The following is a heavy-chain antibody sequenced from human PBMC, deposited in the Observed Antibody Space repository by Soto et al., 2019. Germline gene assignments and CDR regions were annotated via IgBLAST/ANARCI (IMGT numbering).Heavy chain of an antibody. CDR2: INDSGST. CDR3: ARERGRYCSGESCYPFGP. V-gene: IGHV4-34*01. J-gene: IGHJ5*02. Sequence: SETLSLTCAVYGGAFRGYYWSWIRQPPGKGLEWLGEINDSGSTNYNPSLKSRITISLDTSKKEISLRLSSVTAADTAVYYCARERGRYCSGESCYPFGPWGQGALVT. D-gene: IGHD2-15*01. CDR1: GGAFRGYY.